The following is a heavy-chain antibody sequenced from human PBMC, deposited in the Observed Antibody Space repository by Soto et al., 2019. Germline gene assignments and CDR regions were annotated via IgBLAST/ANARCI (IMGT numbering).Heavy chain of an antibody. J-gene: IGHJ3*02. CDR1: GGSINNYH. D-gene: IGHD1-1*01. CDR3: ARWGRTETTALDAFDI. Sequence: KQSQTLSLTCTVSGGSINNYHWNWIRQPPGKGLEWIGFISWSGNTRYSPSLQSRVAMSVDTSKNQLSLKLTSGTVADTALYYCARWGRTETTALDAFDIWGQGTMVTVSS. CDR2: ISWSGNT. V-gene: IGHV4-59*01.